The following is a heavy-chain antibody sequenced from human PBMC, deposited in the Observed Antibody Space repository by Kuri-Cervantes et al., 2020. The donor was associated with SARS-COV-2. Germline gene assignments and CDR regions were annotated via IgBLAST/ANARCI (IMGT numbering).Heavy chain of an antibody. J-gene: IGHJ4*02. CDR2: IYHTGST. Sequence: SETLSLTCTVSGGSISSHYWSWIRQPPGKGLEWIGYIYHTGSTFYNPSLKSRVTISVDTSKNQYSLKLTSVTAADTAVYYCARLEVWGPGTLVTVSS. CDR3: ARLEV. CDR1: GGSISSHY. D-gene: IGHD2-8*02. V-gene: IGHV4-59*04.